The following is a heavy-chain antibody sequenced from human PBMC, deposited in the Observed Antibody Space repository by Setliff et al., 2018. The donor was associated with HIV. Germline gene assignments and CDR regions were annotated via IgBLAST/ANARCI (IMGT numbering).Heavy chain of an antibody. D-gene: IGHD5-12*01. Sequence: PLETLSLTCTVSGGSIIINDYYWGWIRQSPGKGLEWIGSIVYSGTTYYNVSLESRVTISVDTSKNQFSLKLSSVTAADTAVYYCVRSGYSGHFDVWGQGTMVTVSS. J-gene: IGHJ3*01. CDR3: VRSGYSGHFDV. CDR1: GGSIIINDYY. CDR2: IVYSGTT. V-gene: IGHV4-39*01.